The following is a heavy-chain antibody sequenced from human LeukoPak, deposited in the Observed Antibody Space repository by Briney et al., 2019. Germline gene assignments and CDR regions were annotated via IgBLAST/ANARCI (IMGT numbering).Heavy chain of an antibody. Sequence: SETLSLTCTVSGGSISSYYWSWIRQPAGKGLEWIGRIYTSGSTNYNPSLKSRVTMSVDTSKNQFSLKLSSVTAADTAVYYCARDLGYCSGGSCYSVGVFDYWGQGTLVTVSS. D-gene: IGHD2-15*01. V-gene: IGHV4-4*07. CDR2: IYTSGST. J-gene: IGHJ4*02. CDR1: GGSISSYY. CDR3: ARDLGYCSGGSCYSVGVFDY.